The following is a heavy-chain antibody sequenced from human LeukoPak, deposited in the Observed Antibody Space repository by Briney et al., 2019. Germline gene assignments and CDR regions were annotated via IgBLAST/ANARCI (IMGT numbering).Heavy chain of an antibody. CDR2: IIPIFGTA. CDR3: ARVNRNCTNGVCYPDY. Sequence: ASVKVSCKASGGTFSSYAISWVRQAPGQGLEWMGGIIPIFGTANYAQKFQGRVTITADESTSTAYMELSSLRSEDTAVYYCARVNRNCTNGVCYPDYWGQGTLVTVSS. D-gene: IGHD2-8*01. V-gene: IGHV1-69*13. CDR1: GGTFSSYA. J-gene: IGHJ4*02.